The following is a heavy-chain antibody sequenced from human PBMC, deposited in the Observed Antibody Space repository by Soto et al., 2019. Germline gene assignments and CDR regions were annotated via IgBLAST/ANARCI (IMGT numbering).Heavy chain of an antibody. CDR3: ARVRTVTEVDLDY. V-gene: IGHV1-69*02. CDR2: IIPILGIA. Sequence: QVQLVQSGAEVKKPGSSVKVSCTASGGTFSSYTISWVRQAPGQGLEWMGRIIPILGIANYAQKFQGRVTITADKSTRTAYKELSSLRSEDTAVYYCARVRTVTEVDLDYWGQGTLVTVSS. J-gene: IGHJ4*02. CDR1: GGTFSSYT. D-gene: IGHD4-17*01.